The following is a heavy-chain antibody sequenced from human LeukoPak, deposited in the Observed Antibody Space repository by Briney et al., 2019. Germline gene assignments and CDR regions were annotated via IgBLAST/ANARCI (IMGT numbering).Heavy chain of an antibody. J-gene: IGHJ4*02. Sequence: PGGSLRLSCAVSGLTFSSYWMHWVRQAPGEGLVWVSRINREGSSTSYADSVKGRFTISRDSAKNTLYLQMNSLRAEDTAVYYCASRDQSCSGDTCYPIDYWGQGTLVTVSS. CDR3: ASRDQSCSGDTCYPIDY. CDR1: GLTFSSYW. V-gene: IGHV3-74*01. D-gene: IGHD2-15*01. CDR2: INREGSST.